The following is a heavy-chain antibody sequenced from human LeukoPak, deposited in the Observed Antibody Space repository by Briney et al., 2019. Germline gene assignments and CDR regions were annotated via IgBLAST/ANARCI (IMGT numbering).Heavy chain of an antibody. V-gene: IGHV4-39*01. Sequence: SETLSLTCSVSGDSVSRSDSYWDWIRQPPGKGLEWIGTIYYSGRTYYSPSLKSRVTMFVDPSNNQSSLNLRSVTAADTAVYYCARRRYYDGSGYLEWGQGTLLSVSS. J-gene: IGHJ1*01. CDR3: ARRRYYDGSGYLE. CDR1: GDSVSRSDSY. CDR2: IYYSGRT. D-gene: IGHD3-22*01.